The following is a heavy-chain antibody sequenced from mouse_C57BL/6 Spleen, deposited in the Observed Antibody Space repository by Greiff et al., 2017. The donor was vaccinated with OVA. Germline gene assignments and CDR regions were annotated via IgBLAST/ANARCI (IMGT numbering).Heavy chain of an antibody. V-gene: IGHV3-6*01. J-gene: IGHJ1*03. CDR2: ISYDGSN. CDR1: GYSITSGYY. CDR3: AREGLRNWYIDV. D-gene: IGHD1-1*01. Sequence: EVQLQESGPGLVKPSQSLSLTCSVTGYSITSGYYWYWIRQFPGNILEWMGFISYDGSNNYHPSLKNRISITRDTSKNQIFLKLKSVTTEDTATYYCAREGLRNWYIDVWGTGTTVTVSS.